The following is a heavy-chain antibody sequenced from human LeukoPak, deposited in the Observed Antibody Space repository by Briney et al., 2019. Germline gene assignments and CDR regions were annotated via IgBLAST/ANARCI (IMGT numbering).Heavy chain of an antibody. V-gene: IGHV4-34*01. J-gene: IGHJ3*02. Sequence: SETLSLTCAVYGGSFSGYYWSWIRQPPGKGLEWIGEINHSGSTNYNPSLKSRVTISVDTSKNQFSLKLSSVTAADTAVYYCARDSRPSSGTDAFDIWGQGTMVTVSS. CDR3: ARDSRPSSGTDAFDI. CDR1: GGSFSGYY. D-gene: IGHD6-19*01. CDR2: INHSGST.